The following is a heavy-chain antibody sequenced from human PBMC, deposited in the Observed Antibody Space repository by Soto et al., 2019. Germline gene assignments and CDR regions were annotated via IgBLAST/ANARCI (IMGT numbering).Heavy chain of an antibody. CDR3: AREGASKCNDRRPVYYYGMDV. CDR2: ISGYNGNT. D-gene: IGHD2-8*01. V-gene: IGHV1-18*04. CDR1: GFSLISHG. Sequence: QVELVQSGAEVKKPGASVKVSCKASGFSLISHGITWVRQAHGQGLEWMGWISGYNGNTDYAQKFQARVTMTTDTATSTAYMELTSLRSDDTAVYYCAREGASKCNDRRPVYYYGMDVWGQGTTVTVSS. J-gene: IGHJ6*02.